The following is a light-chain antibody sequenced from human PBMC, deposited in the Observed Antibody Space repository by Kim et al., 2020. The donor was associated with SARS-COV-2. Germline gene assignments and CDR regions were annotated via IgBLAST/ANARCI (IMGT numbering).Light chain of an antibody. CDR2: YDS. Sequence: SSELTQDPTVSVAPGKTARITCGGNNLGGKSVHWYQQKPGQAPLLVISYDSDRPSGIPERFSGSNSGNTATLTISRVEAGDEADYYCQVWDTNSDHTGVFGGGTQLTV. V-gene: IGLV3-21*04. J-gene: IGLJ3*02. CDR3: QVWDTNSDHTGV. CDR1: NLGGKS.